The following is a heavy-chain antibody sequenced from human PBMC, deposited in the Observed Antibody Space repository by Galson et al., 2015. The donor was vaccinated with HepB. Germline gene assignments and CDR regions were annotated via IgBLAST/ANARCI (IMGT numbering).Heavy chain of an antibody. CDR3: ARNPVSGYYREGAFDI. CDR2: IIPIFGTA. D-gene: IGHD3-22*01. V-gene: IGHV1-69*13. CDR1: GGTFSSYA. J-gene: IGHJ3*02. Sequence: SVKVSCKASGGTFSSYAISWVRQAPGQGLEWMGGIIPIFGTANYAQKFQGRVTITADESTSTAYMELSSLRSEDTAVYYCARNPVSGYYREGAFDIWGQGTMVTVSS.